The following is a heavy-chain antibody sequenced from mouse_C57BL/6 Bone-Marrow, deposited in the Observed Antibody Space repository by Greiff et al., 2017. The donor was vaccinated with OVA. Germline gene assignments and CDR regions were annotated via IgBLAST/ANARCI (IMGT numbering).Heavy chain of an antibody. CDR2: ISYSGST. CDR1: GYSITSDY. V-gene: IGHV3-8*01. CDR3: ARSGTDYAMDY. Sequence: EVQLVQSGPGLAKPSQTLSLTCSVTGYSITSDYWNWIRKFPGNKLEYMGYISYSGSTYYNPSLKSRNSIARDTSKAHYYLRLNSVTTEDAATYYCARSGTDYAMDYWGQGTSVTVSS. D-gene: IGHD4-1*01. J-gene: IGHJ4*01.